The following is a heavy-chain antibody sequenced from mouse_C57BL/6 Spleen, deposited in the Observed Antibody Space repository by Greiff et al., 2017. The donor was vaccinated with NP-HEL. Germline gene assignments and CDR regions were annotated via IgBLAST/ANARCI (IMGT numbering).Heavy chain of an antibody. CDR3: ARVPITTVVANYAMDY. CDR1: GFTFSDYY. D-gene: IGHD1-1*01. V-gene: IGHV5-16*01. Sequence: EVKLVESEGGLVQPGSSMKLSCTASGFTFSDYYMAWVRQVPEKGLEWVANINYDGSSTYYLDSLKSRFIISRDNAKNILYLQMSSLKSEDTATYYCARVPITTVVANYAMDYWGQGTSVTVSS. J-gene: IGHJ4*01. CDR2: INYDGSST.